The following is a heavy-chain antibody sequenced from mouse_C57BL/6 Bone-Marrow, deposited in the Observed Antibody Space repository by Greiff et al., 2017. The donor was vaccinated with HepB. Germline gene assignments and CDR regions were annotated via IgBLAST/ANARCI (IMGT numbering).Heavy chain of an antibody. CDR2: IYPRSGNT. V-gene: IGHV1-81*01. Sequence: QVHVKQSGAELARPGASVKLSCKASGYTFTSYGISWVKQRTGQGLEWIGEIYPRSGNTYYNEKFKGKATLTADKSSSTAYMELRSLTSEDSAVYFCARSGTTVVPHYFDYWGQGTTLTVSS. J-gene: IGHJ2*01. CDR3: ARSGTTVVPHYFDY. CDR1: GYTFTSYG. D-gene: IGHD1-1*01.